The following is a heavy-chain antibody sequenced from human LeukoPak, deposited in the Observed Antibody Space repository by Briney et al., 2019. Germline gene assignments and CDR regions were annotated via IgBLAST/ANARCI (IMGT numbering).Heavy chain of an antibody. J-gene: IGHJ4*02. D-gene: IGHD5-24*01. Sequence: SETLSLTCTVSGGSISSYYWGWIRQPPGKGLEWIGYIYYTGSTNYNPSLKSRVTISVDTSKNQFSLKLSSVTAADTAVYFCARIRRDGYSHFDYWGQGTLVTVSS. CDR1: GGSISSYY. V-gene: IGHV4-59*01. CDR2: IYYTGST. CDR3: ARIRRDGYSHFDY.